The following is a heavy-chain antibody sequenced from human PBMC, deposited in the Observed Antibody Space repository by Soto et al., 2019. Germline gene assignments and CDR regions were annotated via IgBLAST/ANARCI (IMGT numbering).Heavy chain of an antibody. CDR1: GGSVNSVNYY. CDR3: ATSPRFAFDI. V-gene: IGHV4-61*01. J-gene: IGHJ3*02. Sequence: SETLSLTCSVSGGSVNSVNYYWSWIRQPPGKGLEWIGYIYSSGSTNYNPSLKSRVTISVDTSKIQLSLRLNSVTTADTAVYYCATSPRFAFDIWGQGTMVTVSS. CDR2: IYSSGST.